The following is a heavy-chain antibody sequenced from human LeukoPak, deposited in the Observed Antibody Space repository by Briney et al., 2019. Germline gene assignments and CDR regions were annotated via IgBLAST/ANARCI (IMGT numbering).Heavy chain of an antibody. Sequence: PSETLSLTCAVSGYSISSGYYWGWIRQPPGKGLEWIGSIYHSGSTYYNPSLKSRVTISVDTSKNQFSLKLSSVAAADTAVYYCARDPAEWLDESGFDYWGQGTLVTVSP. V-gene: IGHV4-38-2*02. D-gene: IGHD6-19*01. CDR1: GYSISSGYY. CDR2: IYHSGST. J-gene: IGHJ4*02. CDR3: ARDPAEWLDESGFDY.